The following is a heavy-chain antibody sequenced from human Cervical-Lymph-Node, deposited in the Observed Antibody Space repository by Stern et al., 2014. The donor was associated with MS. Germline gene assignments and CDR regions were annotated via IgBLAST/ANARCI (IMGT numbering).Heavy chain of an antibody. D-gene: IGHD3-3*01. CDR2: LSWNTDTI. CDR3: VKGGYDFWSGYFGH. J-gene: IGHJ4*02. V-gene: IGHV3-9*01. CDR1: GFSFDDFA. Sequence: EVQLVESGGGLVQPGGSLRLSCAASGFSFDDFAMHWVRQAPGKGLEGVSGLSWNTDTIKYADSVKGRFTVSRDNAKNSLHLQMKSLRADDTALYYCVKGGYDFWSGYFGHWGQGTLVTVSS.